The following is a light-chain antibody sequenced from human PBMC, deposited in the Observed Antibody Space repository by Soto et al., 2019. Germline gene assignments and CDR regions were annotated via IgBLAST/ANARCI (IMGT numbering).Light chain of an antibody. Sequence: EIVMSQSPATLSVSPGDRVTISCRASQSVSSNLAWYQQKPGQAPGLLIYGASNRATGIPDRFSGSGSGTGFTLTISSLEPEDFAVYYCQQYGSSLTFGQGTRLEI. V-gene: IGKV3-20*01. CDR1: QSVSSN. CDR2: GAS. CDR3: QQYGSSLT. J-gene: IGKJ5*01.